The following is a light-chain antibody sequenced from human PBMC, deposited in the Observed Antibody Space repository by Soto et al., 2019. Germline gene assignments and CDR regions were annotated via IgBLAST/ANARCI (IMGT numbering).Light chain of an antibody. CDR1: SSDVGGYNY. J-gene: IGLJ1*01. Sequence: QSVLTQPASVSGSPGQSITISCTGTSSDVGGYNYVSWYQQHPGKAPKLMIYAVSNPPSGVSNRCSGSKSGNTATLTTSGLQGEDEADYCCCSYTVSGTYVFGTGTKVTVL. CDR3: CSYTVSGTYV. CDR2: AVS. V-gene: IGLV2-14*01.